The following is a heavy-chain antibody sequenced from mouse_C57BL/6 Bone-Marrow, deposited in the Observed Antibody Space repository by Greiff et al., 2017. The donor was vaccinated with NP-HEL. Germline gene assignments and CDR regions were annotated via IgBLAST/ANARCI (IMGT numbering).Heavy chain of an antibody. CDR1: GFSLTSYA. CDR2: IWTGGGT. Sequence: VMLVESGPGLVAPSQSLSITCTVSGFSLTSYAISWVRQPPGKGLEWLGVIWTGGGTNYNSALKSRLSISKDNSKSQVFLKMNSLQTDDTARYYCASYYDYDEDAMDYWGQGTSVTVSS. J-gene: IGHJ4*01. CDR3: ASYYDYDEDAMDY. V-gene: IGHV2-9-1*01. D-gene: IGHD2-4*01.